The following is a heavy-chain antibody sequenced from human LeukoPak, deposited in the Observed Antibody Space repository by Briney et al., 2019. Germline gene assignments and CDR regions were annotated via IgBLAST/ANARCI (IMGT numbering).Heavy chain of an antibody. D-gene: IGHD3-10*01. V-gene: IGHV3-30*02. CDR3: AKDARGDYYYYMDV. J-gene: IGHJ6*03. Sequence: GGSLRLSCVASGFTFSGYGMHWVRQAPGKGLEWVAFIRYDGSNKYYADSVKGRFTISRDNSKNTLYLQMNSLRAEDTAVYYCAKDARGDYYYYMDVWGKGTTVTVSS. CDR2: IRYDGSNK. CDR1: GFTFSGYG.